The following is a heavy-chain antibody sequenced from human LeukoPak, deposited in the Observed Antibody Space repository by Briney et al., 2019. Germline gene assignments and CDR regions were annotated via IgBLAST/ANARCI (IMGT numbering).Heavy chain of an antibody. CDR3: ARAGIVGATVGY. CDR1: GFTFDDYA. V-gene: IGHV3-9*01. D-gene: IGHD1-26*01. CDR2: ISWNSGSI. J-gene: IGHJ4*02. Sequence: GGSLRLSCAASGFTFDDYAMHWVRQAPGKGLEWVSGISWNSGSIGYADSVKGRFTISRDNAKNSLYLQMNSLRAEDTALYYCARAGIVGATVGYWGQGTLVTVSS.